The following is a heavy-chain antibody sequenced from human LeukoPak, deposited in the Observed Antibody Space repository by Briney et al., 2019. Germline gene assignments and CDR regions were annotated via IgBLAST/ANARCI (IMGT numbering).Heavy chain of an antibody. CDR3: ARGGYGANDDAFDI. J-gene: IGHJ3*02. V-gene: IGHV3-48*02. CDR2: ISSSTNTI. CDR1: GFTFSSYS. D-gene: IGHD4-23*01. Sequence: GGSLRLSCAVSGFTFSSYSMNWVRKDPGKGLELLSYISSSTNTIYYADSVKGRFTISRDNAKNSLFLQMNSLRDEDTAVYYCARGGYGANDDAFDIWGQGTMVTVSS.